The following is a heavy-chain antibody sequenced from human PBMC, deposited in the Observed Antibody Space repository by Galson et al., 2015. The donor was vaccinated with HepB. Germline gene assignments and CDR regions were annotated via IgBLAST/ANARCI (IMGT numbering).Heavy chain of an antibody. J-gene: IGHJ1*01. CDR1: GFTVSSNY. D-gene: IGHD6-13*01. Sequence: SLRLSCAASGFTVSSNYMSWVRQAPGKGLEWVSVIYSGGSTYYADSVKGRFTISRHNSKNTLYLQMNSLRAEDTAVYYCARGPGGEQQLVEMYFQHWGQGTLVTVSS. CDR3: ARGPGGEQQLVEMYFQH. V-gene: IGHV3-53*04. CDR2: IYSGGST.